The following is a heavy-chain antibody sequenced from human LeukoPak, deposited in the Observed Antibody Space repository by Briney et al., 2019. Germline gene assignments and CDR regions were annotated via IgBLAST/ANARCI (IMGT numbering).Heavy chain of an antibody. CDR1: GFNVNNYW. D-gene: IGHD3-10*01. V-gene: IGHV3-74*01. CDR3: VKDFGGNTDY. J-gene: IGHJ4*02. Sequence: GGTLRLSCAASGFNVNNYWMHWVRQAPGKGLVWVSRINEDGRVKSYAGSVRGRFTIFRESLENTLHLQMNSLRAEDTALYYCVKDFGGNTDYWGQGTLVTVSS. CDR2: INEDGRVK.